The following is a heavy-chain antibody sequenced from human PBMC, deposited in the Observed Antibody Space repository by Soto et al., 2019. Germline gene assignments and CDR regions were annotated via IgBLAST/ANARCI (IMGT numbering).Heavy chain of an antibody. V-gene: IGHV3-33*01. CDR2: IWYDGSNK. Sequence: HPGGSLRLSCAASGFTFSSYGMHWVRQAPGKGLEWVAVIWYDGSNKYYADSVKGRFTISRDNSKNTLYLQMNSLRAEDTAVYYCARDRWLRYYDSSSNWFDPWGQGTLVTVSS. D-gene: IGHD3-22*01. CDR1: GFTFSSYG. CDR3: ARDRWLRYYDSSSNWFDP. J-gene: IGHJ5*02.